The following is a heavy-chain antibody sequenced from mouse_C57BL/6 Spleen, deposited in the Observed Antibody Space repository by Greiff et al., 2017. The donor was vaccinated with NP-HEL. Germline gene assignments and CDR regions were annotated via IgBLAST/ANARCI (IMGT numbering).Heavy chain of an antibody. J-gene: IGHJ2*01. V-gene: IGHV8-8*01. D-gene: IGHD3-2*02. CDR3: ARRTAQATADY. CDR1: GFSLSTFGMG. Sequence: QVTLKVSGPGILQPSQTLSLTCSFSGFSLSTFGMGVGWIRQPSGQGLEWLAHIWWDDDKYYNPALKSRPTISKDTSKNQVFLKSANVATADTATYYCARRTAQATADYWGQGTTLTVSS. CDR2: IWWDDDK.